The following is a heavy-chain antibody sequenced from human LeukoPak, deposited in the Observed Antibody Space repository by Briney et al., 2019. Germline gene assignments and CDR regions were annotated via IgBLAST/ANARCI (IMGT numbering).Heavy chain of an antibody. CDR2: IYYSGST. J-gene: IGHJ5*02. D-gene: IGHD6-6*01. V-gene: IGHV4-30-4*08. Sequence: SETLSLTCTVSGGSISSGDYYWSWIRQPPGKGLEWIGYIYYSGSTYYNPSLKSRVTISVDTSKNQFSLKLSSVTAACTAVYYCARVDSSSPYNWFDPWGQGTLVTVSS. CDR3: ARVDSSSPYNWFDP. CDR1: GGSISSGDYY.